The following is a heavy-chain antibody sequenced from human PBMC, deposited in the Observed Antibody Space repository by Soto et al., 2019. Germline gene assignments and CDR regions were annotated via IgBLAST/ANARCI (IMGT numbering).Heavy chain of an antibody. CDR3: ARGSTGSYPGTRIFDF. CDR2: ITGTGGDT. D-gene: IGHD1-26*01. CDR1: EIAVGSRG. V-gene: IGHV3-23*01. Sequence: LSLSYVASEIAVGSRGMSWVGRGPGEGLEWVSTITGTGGDTRYADSVRGRFTMSRDNSKKTLYLQMNSLRVEDSALYYCARGSTGSYPGTRIFDFWGQGTLVTVSS. J-gene: IGHJ4*01.